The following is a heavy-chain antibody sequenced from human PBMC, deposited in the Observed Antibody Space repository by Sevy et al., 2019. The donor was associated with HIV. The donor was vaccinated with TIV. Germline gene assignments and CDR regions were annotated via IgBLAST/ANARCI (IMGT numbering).Heavy chain of an antibody. CDR1: GFTFNYHF. CDR3: ARGDYYGSLYYFDY. Sequence: GSLRLSCAASGFTFNYHFMNWVRQVPGKGLEWVSYISSASSYINYSGSVKGRFTISRDNAKNLVFLEMNNLSPEDTAVYFCARGDYYGSLYYFDYWGQGTLVTVSS. V-gene: IGHV3-21*01. D-gene: IGHD3-10*01. CDR2: ISSASSYI. J-gene: IGHJ4*02.